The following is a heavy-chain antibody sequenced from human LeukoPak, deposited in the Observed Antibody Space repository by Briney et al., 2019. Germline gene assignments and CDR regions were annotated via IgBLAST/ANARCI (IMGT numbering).Heavy chain of an antibody. J-gene: IGHJ3*02. CDR2: INHSGST. CDR1: GGPFSGYY. Sequence: PSETLSLTCAVYGGPFSGYYWSWIRQPPGKGLEWIGEINHSGSTNYNPSLKSRVTISVDTSKNQFSLKLSSVTAADTAVYYCARRDSSSWYKDAFDIWGQGTMVTVSP. V-gene: IGHV4-34*01. CDR3: ARRDSSSWYKDAFDI. D-gene: IGHD6-13*01.